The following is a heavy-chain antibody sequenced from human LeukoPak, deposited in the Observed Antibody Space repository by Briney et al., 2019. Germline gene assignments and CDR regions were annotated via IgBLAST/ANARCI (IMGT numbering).Heavy chain of an antibody. CDR1: GGSLSDYY. Sequence: PSETLSLTCAVYGGSLSDYYWSWIRQPPGKGLEWIGYIYYSGSTNYNPSLKSRVTISVDTSKNQFSLKLNSVTAADTAVYYCARLDSSSWRYYYYYNMDVWGKGTTVTVSS. CDR3: ARLDSSSWRYYYYYNMDV. J-gene: IGHJ6*03. CDR2: IYYSGST. V-gene: IGHV4-59*08. D-gene: IGHD6-13*01.